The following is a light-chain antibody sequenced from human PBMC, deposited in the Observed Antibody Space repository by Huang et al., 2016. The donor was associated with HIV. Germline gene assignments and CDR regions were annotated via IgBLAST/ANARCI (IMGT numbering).Light chain of an antibody. CDR2: DAS. CDR3: QQLNSYPPT. CDR1: QGISSY. J-gene: IGKJ1*01. V-gene: IGKV1-9*01. Sequence: IQLTQSPSSLSASVGDRVTITCRASQGISSYLAWYQQKPGKAPKLLIYDASTLQMGVPTRFSGSGSGTDFTLTISSLQPEDVATYHCQQLNSYPPTFGQGTKVEIK.